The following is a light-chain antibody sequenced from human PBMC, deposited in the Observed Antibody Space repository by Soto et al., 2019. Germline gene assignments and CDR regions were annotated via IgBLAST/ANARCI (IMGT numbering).Light chain of an antibody. J-gene: IGKJ1*01. Sequence: EIVLTQSPGTLTLSPGERATLSCRASQSVSSSYFAWYQQKPGQAPRLLIYGTSSRATGIPDRFSGSGSGTDFTLTISRLEPEDFAVYYCQQYGSSLWTFDQGTKVDIK. CDR1: QSVSSSY. CDR2: GTS. CDR3: QQYGSSLWT. V-gene: IGKV3-20*01.